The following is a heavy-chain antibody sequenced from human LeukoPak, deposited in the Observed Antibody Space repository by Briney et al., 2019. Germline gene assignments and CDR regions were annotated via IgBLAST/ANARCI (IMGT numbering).Heavy chain of an antibody. D-gene: IGHD5-24*01. CDR3: ARRDAYNLDF. CDR2: ILHDDGNKT. CDR1: GFTFSSYA. J-gene: IGHJ4*02. Sequence: GRSLRLSCAASGFTFSSYAVHWVRQAPGRGLEWVAVILHDDGNKTHYADSVKGRFTVSRDNSKKTLYLLMNSLRLEDTAMYYCARRDAYNLDFWGQGTLVTVSS. V-gene: IGHV3-30*04.